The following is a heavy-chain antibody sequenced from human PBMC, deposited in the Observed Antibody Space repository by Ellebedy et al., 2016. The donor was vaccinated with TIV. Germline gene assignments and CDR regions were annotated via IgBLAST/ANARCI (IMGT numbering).Heavy chain of an antibody. V-gene: IGHV4-34*01. Sequence: SETLSLXCAVYGGSFSGYYWSWIRQPPGKGLEWIGEINHSGSTNYNPSLKSRVTISVDTSKNQFSLKLSSVTAADTAVYYCARGRRLGLRYFDWLPTQDYWGQGTLVTVSS. CDR2: INHSGST. CDR3: ARGRRLGLRYFDWLPTQDY. CDR1: GGSFSGYY. J-gene: IGHJ4*02. D-gene: IGHD3-9*01.